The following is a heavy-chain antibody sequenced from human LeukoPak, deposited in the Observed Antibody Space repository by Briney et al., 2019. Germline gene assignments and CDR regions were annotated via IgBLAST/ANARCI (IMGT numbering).Heavy chain of an antibody. Sequence: GRPLRLSCTASGFTFGDYAMSWVRQAPGKGLEWVGFIRSKAYGGTTEYAASVKGRFTISRDDSKSIAYLQMNSLKTEDTAVYYCTRGVDVYYYYGMDVWGKGTTVTVSS. V-gene: IGHV3-49*04. J-gene: IGHJ6*04. CDR2: IRSKAYGGTT. CDR1: GFTFGDYA. CDR3: TRGVDVYYYYGMDV. D-gene: IGHD2-15*01.